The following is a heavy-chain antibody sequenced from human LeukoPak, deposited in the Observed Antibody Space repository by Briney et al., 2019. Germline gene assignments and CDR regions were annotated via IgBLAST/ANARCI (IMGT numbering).Heavy chain of an antibody. CDR3: VREAYKNYFDY. Sequence: SETLSLTCTVSGGSVSSGSYYWTWIRQPPGKGLEWIGYIFYSGSTNYNPSLKSRVTISVDTSKNQFSLKLSSVTAADTAVYYCVREAYKNYFDYWGQGTLVTVSS. J-gene: IGHJ4*02. V-gene: IGHV4-61*01. CDR2: IFYSGST. CDR1: GGSVSSGSYY. D-gene: IGHD5-24*01.